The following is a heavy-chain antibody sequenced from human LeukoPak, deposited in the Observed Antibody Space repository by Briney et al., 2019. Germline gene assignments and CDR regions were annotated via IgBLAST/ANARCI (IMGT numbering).Heavy chain of an antibody. D-gene: IGHD3-3*01. J-gene: IGHJ5*02. V-gene: IGHV4-38-2*02. Sequence: SETLSLTCTVSGYSISSGYYWGWIRQPPGKGLEWIGYIYYSGSTYYNPSLKSRVTISVDTSKNQFSLKLSSVTAADTAVYYCARDRRNDFRSGRGYNWFDPWGQGTLVTVSS. CDR1: GYSISSGYY. CDR2: IYYSGST. CDR3: ARDRRNDFRSGRGYNWFDP.